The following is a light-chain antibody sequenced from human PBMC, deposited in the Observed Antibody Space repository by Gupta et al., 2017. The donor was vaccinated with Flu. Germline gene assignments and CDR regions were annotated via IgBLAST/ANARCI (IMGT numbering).Light chain of an antibody. CDR2: EVS. V-gene: IGLV2-14*01. Sequence: QSALTQPASVSGSPGQSNTISCTGTSSDVGGYNYVSWYQQHPGKAPKLMIYEVSNRPSGVSNRFSGSKSGNTASLTISGLQAEDEADYYCSSYTSSSTPQVVFGGGTKLTVL. CDR1: SSDVGGYNY. J-gene: IGLJ2*01. CDR3: SSYTSSSTPQVV.